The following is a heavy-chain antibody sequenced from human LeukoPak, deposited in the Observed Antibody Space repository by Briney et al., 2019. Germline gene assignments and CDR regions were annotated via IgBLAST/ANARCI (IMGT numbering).Heavy chain of an antibody. CDR1: GFTFSTYA. V-gene: IGHV3-30*03. J-gene: IGHJ4*02. D-gene: IGHD6-19*01. CDR2: ISYDGSYK. CDR3: AGVTESGWYYFDY. Sequence: GGSLRLSCAASGFTFSTYAMHWVRQAPGKGLEWVAVISYDGSYKYYAYSVKGRFSISRDNSKKTLYLQMSSMRDEDTAVYYCAGVTESGWYYFDYWGQGTLVTVSS.